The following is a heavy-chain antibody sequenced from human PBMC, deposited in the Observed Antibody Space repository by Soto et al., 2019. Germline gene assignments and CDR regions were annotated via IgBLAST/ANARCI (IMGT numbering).Heavy chain of an antibody. CDR1: GFTFSSYS. J-gene: IGHJ5*02. V-gene: IGHV3-48*01. D-gene: IGHD6-19*01. Sequence: EVQLVESGGGLVQPGGSLRLSCAASGFTFSSYSMNWVRQAPGKGLEWVSYISSSSSTIYYADSVKGRFTISRDNAKNSLYLQTNSLRAEDTAVYYCARDGGQWLNWFDPWGQGTLVTVSS. CDR3: ARDGGQWLNWFDP. CDR2: ISSSSSTI.